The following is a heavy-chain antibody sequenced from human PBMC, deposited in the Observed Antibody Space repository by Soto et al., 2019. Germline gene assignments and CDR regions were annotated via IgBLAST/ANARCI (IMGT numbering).Heavy chain of an antibody. Sequence: SVKVSCKASGGTFSSYTISWVRQAPGQGLEWMGRIIPILGIANYAQKFQGRVTITADKSTSTAYMELSSLRSEDTAVYYCARVTIAVRRIQDYYYMDVWGKGTTVTVSS. CDR2: IIPILGIA. J-gene: IGHJ6*03. V-gene: IGHV1-69*02. D-gene: IGHD6-6*01. CDR1: GGTFSSYT. CDR3: ARVTIAVRRIQDYYYMDV.